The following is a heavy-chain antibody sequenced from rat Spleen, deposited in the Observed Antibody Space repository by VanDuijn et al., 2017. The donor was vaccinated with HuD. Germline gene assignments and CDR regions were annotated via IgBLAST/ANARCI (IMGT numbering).Heavy chain of an antibody. CDR1: GFTLSNYG. J-gene: IGHJ3*01. CDR2: ISPSGGIT. V-gene: IGHV5-19*01. Sequence: EVQLVKSGGGLVQPGRSLKLSCAASGFTLSNYGMHWIRQAPTKGLEWVASISPSGGITDYRDSVKGRFAISRDTAKSTLYLQMDSLGSEDTATYYCATAGSRISRFAYWGQGTLVTVSS. D-gene: IGHD2-7*01. CDR3: ATAGSRISRFAY.